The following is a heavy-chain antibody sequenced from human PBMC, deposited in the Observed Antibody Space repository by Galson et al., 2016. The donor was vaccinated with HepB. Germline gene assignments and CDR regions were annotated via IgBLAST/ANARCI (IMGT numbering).Heavy chain of an antibody. D-gene: IGHD1-26*01. CDR3: ARDTTIVGGYSYYYGLDV. J-gene: IGHJ6*02. V-gene: IGHV6-1*01. CDR2: TYYRSQWYN. Sequence: CAISGNSVSSNSAAWNWVRQSPSRGLEWLGRTYYRSQWYNDYAVFVKSRITIDPDISKNHLSLQLSSVSPEDTAVYYCARDTTIVGGYSYYYGLDVWGPGTPVTVSS. CDR1: GNSVSSNSAA.